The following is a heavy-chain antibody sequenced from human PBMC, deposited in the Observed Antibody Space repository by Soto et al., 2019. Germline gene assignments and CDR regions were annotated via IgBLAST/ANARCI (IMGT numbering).Heavy chain of an antibody. CDR2: INPSGGST. D-gene: IGHD3-10*01. Sequence: ASVKVSCKASGYTFTSYYMHWVRQAPGQGLEWMGIINPSGGSTSYAQKFQGRVTMTRDTSISTAYMELSRLRSDDTAVYYCARRGGSGSYPNSYYYYGMDVWGQGTTVTVSS. CDR3: ARRGGSGSYPNSYYYYGMDV. J-gene: IGHJ6*02. V-gene: IGHV1-46*01. CDR1: GYTFTSYY.